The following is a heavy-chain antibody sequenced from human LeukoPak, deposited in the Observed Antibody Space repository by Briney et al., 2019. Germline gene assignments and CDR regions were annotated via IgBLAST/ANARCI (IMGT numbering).Heavy chain of an antibody. J-gene: IGHJ4*02. D-gene: IGHD2-15*01. CDR2: INHSGST. CDR3: ARGGLGYCSGGSCPVPFDY. Sequence: SETLSLTCAVYGGSFSGYYWSCIRQPPGKGLEWIGEINHSGSTNYNPSLKSRVTISVDTSKNQFSLKLSSVTAADTAVYYCARGGLGYCSGGSCPVPFDYWGQGTLVTVSS. V-gene: IGHV4-34*01. CDR1: GGSFSGYY.